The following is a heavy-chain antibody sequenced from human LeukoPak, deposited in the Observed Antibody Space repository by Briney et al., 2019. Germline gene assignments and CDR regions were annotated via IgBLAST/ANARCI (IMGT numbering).Heavy chain of an antibody. D-gene: IGHD6-19*01. CDR1: GFTFSSYA. V-gene: IGHV3-30-3*01. CDR2: ISYDGSNK. J-gene: IGHJ6*02. Sequence: GGSLRLSCAASGFTFSSYAMHWVRQAPGKGLEWVAVISYDGSNKYYADSVKGRFTISRDNSKNTLYLQMNSLRAEDTAVYYCAKVTLAVAGTSYYYGVDVWGQGTTVTVSS. CDR3: AKVTLAVAGTSYYYGVDV.